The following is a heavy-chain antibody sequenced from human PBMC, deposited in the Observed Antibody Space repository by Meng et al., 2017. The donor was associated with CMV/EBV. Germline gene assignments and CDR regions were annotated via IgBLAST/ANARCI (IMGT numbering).Heavy chain of an antibody. D-gene: IGHD2/OR15-2a*01. CDR1: GFIYSNYW. CDR2: MNGDATAK. Sequence: GESLKISCAASGFIYSNYWMSWVRQAPGKGLEWVANMNGDATAKFYVGSVRGRFTISRDNAMNALYLQMNSLTVEDTAIYYCATSKDSPGNDWGQGTLVTVSS. V-gene: IGHV3-7*01. J-gene: IGHJ4*02. CDR3: ATSKDSPGND.